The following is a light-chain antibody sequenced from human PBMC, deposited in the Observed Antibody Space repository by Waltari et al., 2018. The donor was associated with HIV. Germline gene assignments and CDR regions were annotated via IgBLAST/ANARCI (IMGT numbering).Light chain of an antibody. CDR2: DAS. J-gene: IGKJ5*01. Sequence: DIQMTQSPPSLSASVGDRVTITCQANQDIRKSLNWFQQKPGKAPNVLIYDASTLATGGPSRFSGSGSGTDFTLTISSRQPEDAATYYCQQFDDGAITFGQGTRLDIK. CDR3: QQFDDGAIT. V-gene: IGKV1-33*01. CDR1: QDIRKS.